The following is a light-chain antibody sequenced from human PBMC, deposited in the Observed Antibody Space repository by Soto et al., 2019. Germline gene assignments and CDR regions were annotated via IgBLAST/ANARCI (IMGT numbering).Light chain of an antibody. CDR2: ENN. CDR3: GTWDRNLRV. CDR1: SSNIGNNY. Sequence: QSVLTQPPSVSAAPGQKVTISCSGSSSNIGNNYVSWYQQLPGTAPKLLIYENNKRPSGIPDRFSGSKSGTSATLGITGLQTGDEADYYCGTWDRNLRVFGGGTKVTVL. V-gene: IGLV1-51*02. J-gene: IGLJ3*02.